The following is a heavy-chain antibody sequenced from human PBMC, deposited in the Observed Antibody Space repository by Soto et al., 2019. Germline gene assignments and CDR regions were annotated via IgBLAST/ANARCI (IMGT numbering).Heavy chain of an antibody. J-gene: IGHJ4*02. Sequence: PXDSLTISRKGSGYTFATYWIGLVRQMPGKGLEWMGIIYPPDSDTKYSPSFQGQVTISADKSISTAYLQWSSLTDSDTAVYYCARHRLYSSSWTTFDYWGQGTLVTVSS. CDR2: IYPPDSDT. CDR1: GYTFATYW. D-gene: IGHD6-13*01. V-gene: IGHV5-51*01. CDR3: ARHRLYSSSWTTFDY.